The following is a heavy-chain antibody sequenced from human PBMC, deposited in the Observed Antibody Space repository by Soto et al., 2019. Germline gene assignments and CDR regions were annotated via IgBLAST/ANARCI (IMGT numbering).Heavy chain of an antibody. J-gene: IGHJ4*02. V-gene: IGHV3-11*01. CDR2: ISSSGSTI. D-gene: IGHD2-15*01. CDR1: GFTFSDYY. Sequence: SLRLSCAASGFTFSDYYMSWIGQAPGKGLEWVSYISSSGSTIYYADSVKGRFTISRDNAKNSLYLQMNSLRAEDTAVYYCARDVLNLIGPGDYWGQGTLVTVSS. CDR3: ARDVLNLIGPGDY.